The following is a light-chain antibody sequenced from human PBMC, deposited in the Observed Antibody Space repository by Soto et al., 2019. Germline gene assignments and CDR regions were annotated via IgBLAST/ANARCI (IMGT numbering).Light chain of an antibody. CDR1: QSINNL. J-gene: IGKJ4*01. CDR2: DVS. V-gene: IGKV1-5*01. Sequence: DVQMTQSPSTLSASVGDRVTITCRASQSINNLLAWYQQKPGKAPKFLIYDVSTLESGVPSRFSGSRSGKEFTIIFIGLQPEDFATYCCQQYGSYALTFGGGIRVE. CDR3: QQYGSYALT.